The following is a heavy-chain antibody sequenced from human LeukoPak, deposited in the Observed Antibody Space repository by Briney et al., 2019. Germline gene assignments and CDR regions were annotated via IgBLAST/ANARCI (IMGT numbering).Heavy chain of an antibody. Sequence: SETLSLTCAVYGGSFSGYYWSWIRQPPGKGLEWIGEINHSGSTNYNPSLKSRVTISVDTSKNQFSLKLSSVTAADTAVYYCARGGMERPFDYWGQGTPVTVSS. V-gene: IGHV4-34*01. D-gene: IGHD1-1*01. CDR2: INHSGST. CDR1: GGSFSGYY. CDR3: ARGGMERPFDY. J-gene: IGHJ4*02.